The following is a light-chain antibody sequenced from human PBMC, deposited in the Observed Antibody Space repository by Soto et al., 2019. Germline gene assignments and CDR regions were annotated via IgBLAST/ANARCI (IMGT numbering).Light chain of an antibody. J-gene: IGLJ1*01. CDR2: DVS. V-gene: IGLV2-14*03. Sequence: QSVLTQPASVSGSPGQSITISCTGTSSDVGGYNYVSWYQQHPGKAPKLMIYDVSNRPSGVSNRFSGSKSGNTASLTISGLQAEDEADYFCSSYTSSSLHDFGTGTKVTVL. CDR3: SSYTSSSLHD. CDR1: SSDVGGYNY.